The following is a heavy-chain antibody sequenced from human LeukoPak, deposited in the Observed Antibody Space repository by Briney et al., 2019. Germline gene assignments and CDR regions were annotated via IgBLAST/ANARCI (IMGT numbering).Heavy chain of an antibody. Sequence: GGSLRLSCAASGFTFSSYAMSWVRQAPGKGLEWVSAISGSGGSKYYADSVKGRFTISRDNSKNTLYLQMNSLRAEDTAVYYCAKGHSYDFWSSFDYWGQGTLVTVSS. CDR1: GFTFSSYA. CDR2: ISGSGGSK. J-gene: IGHJ4*02. CDR3: AKGHSYDFWSSFDY. V-gene: IGHV3-23*01. D-gene: IGHD3-3*01.